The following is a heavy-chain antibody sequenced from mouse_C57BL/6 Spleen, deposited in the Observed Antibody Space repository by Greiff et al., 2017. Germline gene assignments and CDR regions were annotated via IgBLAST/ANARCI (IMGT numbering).Heavy chain of an antibody. CDR1: GYSFTSYW. CDR3: ARERLAY. V-gene: IGHV1-52*01. J-gene: IGHJ3*01. CDR2: IDPSDSET. Sequence: VQLQQPGPELVRPGSSVKLSCKASGYSFTSYWMHWVQQRPIQGLEWIGNIDPSDSETHYNQKFKNKATLTVDKSSSTAYIQLSSLTSEGSAVYYCARERLAYWGQGTLVTVSA.